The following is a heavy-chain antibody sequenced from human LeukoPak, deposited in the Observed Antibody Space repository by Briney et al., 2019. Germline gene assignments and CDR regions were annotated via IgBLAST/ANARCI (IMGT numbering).Heavy chain of an antibody. J-gene: IGHJ4*02. CDR3: AKGLTYDLGFGELVIFDY. D-gene: IGHD3-10*01. CDR1: GFIFSTCG. Sequence: GGSLRLSCAASGFIFSTCGMHWVRQAPGKGLEWVAFIRSDGSDKSYAGSVMGRFTISRDNSKNTLYLQMNSLRAEDTAVYYCAKGLTYDLGFGELVIFDYWGQGTLVTVSS. CDR2: IRSDGSDK. V-gene: IGHV3-30*02.